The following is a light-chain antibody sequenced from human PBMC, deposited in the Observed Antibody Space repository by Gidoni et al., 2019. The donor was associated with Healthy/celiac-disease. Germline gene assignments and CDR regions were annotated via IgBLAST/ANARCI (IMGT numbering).Light chain of an antibody. CDR2: DNN. J-gene: IGLJ3*02. CDR3: GTWDSSLSAWV. V-gene: IGLV1-51*01. Sequence: QSVLTQPSSVSAAPGQKVTISCSGSSSNIGNNYVSWYQQLPGTAPKLLIYDNNKRPSKSGTSATLGITGLQTGDEADYYCGTWDSSLSAWVFGGGTKLTVL. CDR1: SSNIGNNY.